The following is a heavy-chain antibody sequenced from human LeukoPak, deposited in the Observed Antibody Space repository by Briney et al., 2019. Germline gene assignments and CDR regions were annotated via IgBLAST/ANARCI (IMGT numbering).Heavy chain of an antibody. CDR1: GFTFSSYG. D-gene: IGHD2-2*01. Sequence: GGSLRLSCAASGFTFSSYGMHWVRQAPGKGLEWVAVIRYDGSNKYYADSVKGRFTISRDNSKNTLYLQMNSLRAEDTAVYYCARVGPYCSSTSCPSDDYGMDVWGKGTTVTVSS. V-gene: IGHV3-33*01. CDR3: ARVGPYCSSTSCPSDDYGMDV. CDR2: IRYDGSNK. J-gene: IGHJ6*04.